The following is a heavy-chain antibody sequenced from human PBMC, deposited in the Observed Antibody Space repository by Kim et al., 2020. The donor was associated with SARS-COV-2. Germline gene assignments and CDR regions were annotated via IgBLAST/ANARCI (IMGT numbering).Heavy chain of an antibody. CDR2: IYYSGST. V-gene: IGHV4-39*07. J-gene: IGHJ4*02. CDR3: ARDLSLYSRIDY. CDR1: GGSISSSSYY. Sequence: SETLSLTCTVSGGSISSSSYYWGWIRQPPGKGLEWIGSIYYSGSTYYNPSLKSRVTISVDTSKNQFSLKLSSVTAADTAVYYCARDLSLYSRIDYWGQGTLVTVSS. D-gene: IGHD6-13*01.